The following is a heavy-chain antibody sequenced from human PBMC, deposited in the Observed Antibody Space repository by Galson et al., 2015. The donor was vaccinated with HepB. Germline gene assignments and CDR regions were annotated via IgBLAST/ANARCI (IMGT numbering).Heavy chain of an antibody. CDR1: GYSFTSYW. D-gene: IGHD6-13*01. CDR2: IDPSDSYT. J-gene: IGHJ6*03. CDR3: ARQGDSSSWTGAWYYYYMDV. Sequence: QSGAEVKKPGESLRISCKGSGYSFTSYWISWMRQMPGKGLEWMGRIDPSDSYTNYSPSFQGHVTISADKSISTAYLQWSSLKASDTAMYYCARQGDSSSWTGAWYYYYMDVWGKGTTVTVSS. V-gene: IGHV5-10-1*01.